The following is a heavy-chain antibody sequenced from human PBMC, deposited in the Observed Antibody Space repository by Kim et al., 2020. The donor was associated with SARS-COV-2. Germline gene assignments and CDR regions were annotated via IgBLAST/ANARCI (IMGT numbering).Heavy chain of an antibody. J-gene: IGHJ5*02. Sequence: ASVKVSCKASGYTFTSYGISWVRQAPGQGLEWMGWISAYNGNTNYAQKLQGRVTMTTDTSTSTAYMELRSLRSDDTAVYYCARVWESTPMGWFDPWGQGTLVTVSS. CDR1: GYTFTSYG. CDR2: ISAYNGNT. V-gene: IGHV1-18*01. D-gene: IGHD1-26*01. CDR3: ARVWESTPMGWFDP.